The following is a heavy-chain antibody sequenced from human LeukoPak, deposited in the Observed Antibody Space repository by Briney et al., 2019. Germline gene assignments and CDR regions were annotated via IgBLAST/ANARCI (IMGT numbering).Heavy chain of an antibody. CDR1: GGSISSGNYY. J-gene: IGHJ4*02. CDR3: ANGYSTHYFDY. V-gene: IGHV4-61*02. Sequence: SETLSLTCTVSGGSISSGNYYWSWIRQPAGNGLEWIGRIYTSGSTNYNPSLKSRVTISIDTSKNQFSLKLSSVTAADTAVYYCANGYSTHYFDYWGQGTLVTVSS. CDR2: IYTSGST. D-gene: IGHD6-13*01.